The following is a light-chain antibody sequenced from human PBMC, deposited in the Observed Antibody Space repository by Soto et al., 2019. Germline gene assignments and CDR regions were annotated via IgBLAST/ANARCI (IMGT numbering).Light chain of an antibody. CDR2: RNA. Sequence: SYELTQPLSVSVALGQTARITCGGHNIGNKDVHWYQQRPGQAPLLVIYRNANRPSGIPERFSGSLSGNTATLTISRAQPGDEADYYCQVWDRSSFVFGTGTKLTVL. J-gene: IGLJ1*01. CDR3: QVWDRSSFV. CDR1: NIGNKD. V-gene: IGLV3-9*01.